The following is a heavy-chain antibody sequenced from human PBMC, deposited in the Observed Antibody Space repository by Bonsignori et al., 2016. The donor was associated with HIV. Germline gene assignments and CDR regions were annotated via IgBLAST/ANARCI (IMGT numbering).Heavy chain of an antibody. CDR3: ARGYYDSSGYYPLVY. V-gene: IGHV3-74*01. J-gene: IGHJ4*02. D-gene: IGHD3-22*01. CDR2: INSDGSST. Sequence: VRQMPGKGLVWVSRINSDGSSTNYADSVKGRFTISRDNAKNTLYLQMHSLRAEDTAVYYCARGYYDSSGYYPLVYWGQGTLVTVSS.